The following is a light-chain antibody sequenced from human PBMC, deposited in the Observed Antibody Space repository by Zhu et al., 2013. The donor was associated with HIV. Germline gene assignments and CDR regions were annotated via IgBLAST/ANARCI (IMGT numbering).Light chain of an antibody. Sequence: QSVLTQPPSLSGAPGSGSPSLVLEAAPTSEVILSTGTSNSQERPPNSSCMVIISGPQGSRDRFSASQSGTSASLDISGLQSEDDADYYCAAWDDSLTGYVFGTGTKVTVL. V-gene: IGLV1-44*01. J-gene: IGLJ1*01. CDR2: VI. CDR3: AAWDDSLTGYV. CDR1: APTSEVIL.